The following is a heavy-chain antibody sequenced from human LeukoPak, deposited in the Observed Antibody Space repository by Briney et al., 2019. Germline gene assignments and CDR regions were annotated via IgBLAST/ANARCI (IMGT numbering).Heavy chain of an antibody. CDR1: GFNLNSYA. CDR2: IRHDEANS. Sequence: PGGSLRLSCAVSGFNLNSYAMHWVRQAAGKGLEWVAVIRHDEANSFYADSVQGRFTISRDTSKKLLYLQMNSLRVEDTAVYYCAKEYTPSSPLGELDSWGQGTLVTVSS. J-gene: IGHJ4*02. D-gene: IGHD6-6*01. V-gene: IGHV3-30*02. CDR3: AKEYTPSSPLGELDS.